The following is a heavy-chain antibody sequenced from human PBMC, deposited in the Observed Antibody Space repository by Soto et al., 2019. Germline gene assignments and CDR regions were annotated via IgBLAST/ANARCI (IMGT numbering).Heavy chain of an antibody. V-gene: IGHV4-30-2*01. Sequence: SETLSLTCAVSGGSISSGGYSWSWIRQPPGKGLEWIGYIYHSGSTYYNTSLKSRVTISVDRSKNQFSMKLSSVTAADTAVYYCARDPGRWGQGTLVTVS. CDR2: IYHSGST. CDR3: ARDPGR. CDR1: GGSISSGGYS. J-gene: IGHJ4*02.